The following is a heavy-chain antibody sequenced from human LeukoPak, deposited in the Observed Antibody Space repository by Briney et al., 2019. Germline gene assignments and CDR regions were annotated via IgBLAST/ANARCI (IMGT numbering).Heavy chain of an antibody. V-gene: IGHV3-66*01. Sequence: GGSLRLSCAASGFSVSNNYMSWVRQAPGKGLEWVSVIYSGGSTFYADSVKGRFTISRDNSKNTLYLQMDSLRAEDTAVYYCASDSYSPEYFQHWGQGTLVTVSS. CDR1: GFSVSNNY. J-gene: IGHJ1*01. CDR3: ASDSYSPEYFQH. CDR2: IYSGGST. D-gene: IGHD2-15*01.